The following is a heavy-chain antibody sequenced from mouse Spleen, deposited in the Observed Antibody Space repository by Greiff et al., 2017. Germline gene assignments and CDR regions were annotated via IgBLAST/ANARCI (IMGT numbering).Heavy chain of an antibody. CDR1: GYTFTDYE. J-gene: IGHJ2*01. Sequence: QVQLQQSGAELVRPGASVTLSCKASGYTFTDYEMHWVKQTPVHGLEWIGAIDPETGGTAYNQKFKGKAILTADKSSSTAYMELRSLTSEDSAVYYCTRSQLGRGNFDYWGQGTTLTVSS. CDR3: TRSQLGRGNFDY. D-gene: IGHD4-1*02. CDR2: IDPETGGT. V-gene: IGHV1-15*01.